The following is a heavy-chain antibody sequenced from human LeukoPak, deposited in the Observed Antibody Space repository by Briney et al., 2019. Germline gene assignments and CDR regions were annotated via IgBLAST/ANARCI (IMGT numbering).Heavy chain of an antibody. CDR2: IYSSGST. Sequence: GGSLRLSCAASGFTVSSNYMNWVRQAPGKGLEWVSIIYSSGSTYYADSVKGRFTISRDNSKNTLYLHMNSLRAEDTAVYYCARAQPPNYYDSSGYPPYFDSWGQGTLVTVSS. CDR3: ARAQPPNYYDSSGYPPYFDS. CDR1: GFTVSSNY. J-gene: IGHJ4*02. D-gene: IGHD3-22*01. V-gene: IGHV3-66*01.